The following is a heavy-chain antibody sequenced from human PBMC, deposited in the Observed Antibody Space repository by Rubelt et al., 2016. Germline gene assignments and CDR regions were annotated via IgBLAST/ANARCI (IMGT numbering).Heavy chain of an antibody. V-gene: IGHV4-31*03. CDR3: VSPSTVVTPGADY. J-gene: IGHJ4*02. Sequence: QVPLQESGPGLVKPSQTLSLTCTVSGGSISSGGYYWSWIRQHPGKGLEWFGYIYYSGSTYYNPSLKGRVTISVDTSKNQFSLKLSSVTAADTAVYYCVSPSTVVTPGADYWGQGTLVTV. CDR2: IYYSGST. CDR1: GGSISSGGYY. D-gene: IGHD4-23*01.